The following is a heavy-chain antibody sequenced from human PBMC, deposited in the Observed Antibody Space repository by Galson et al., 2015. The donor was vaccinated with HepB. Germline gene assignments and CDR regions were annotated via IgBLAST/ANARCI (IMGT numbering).Heavy chain of an antibody. V-gene: IGHV6-1*01. CDR3: TRQRGGFDY. CDR1: SSNSVA. Sequence: SSNSVAWNWIRQSPSRGLEWLGRTYYRSKWYNDYALSVKSRITINSDTSKNQFSLQLNSVTPDDTAVYYCTRQRGGFDYWGQGNLVTVSS. J-gene: IGHJ4*02. CDR2: TYYRSKWYN. D-gene: IGHD3-16*01.